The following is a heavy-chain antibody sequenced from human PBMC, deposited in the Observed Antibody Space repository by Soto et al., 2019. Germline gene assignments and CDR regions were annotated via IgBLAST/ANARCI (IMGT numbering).Heavy chain of an antibody. CDR1: GFTFSSYS. CDR3: ARDPAPRGDYGDLFFDY. Sequence: EVQLVESGGGLVQPGGSLRLSCAASGFTFSSYSMNWVRQAPGKGLEWVSYISRSSSTIYYADSVKGRFTISRGNAKNSRYRQMNSLRAEDTAVYYCARDPAPRGDYGDLFFDYWGQGTLVTVSS. V-gene: IGHV3-48*01. J-gene: IGHJ4*02. D-gene: IGHD4-17*01. CDR2: ISRSSSTI.